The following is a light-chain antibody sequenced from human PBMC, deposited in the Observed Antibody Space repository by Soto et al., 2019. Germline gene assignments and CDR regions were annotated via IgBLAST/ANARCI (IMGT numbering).Light chain of an antibody. J-gene: IGLJ2*01. Sequence: QSALTQPPSASGSPGQSVTISCTGTSSDVGGYKYVSWYQQHPGKAPKLIIYEVSKRPSGVPDRFSGSKSGNTASLTVSGLHAEDEADYFCTSYAGSKNLVFGGGTKLTVL. V-gene: IGLV2-8*01. CDR1: SSDVGGYKY. CDR2: EVS. CDR3: TSYAGSKNLV.